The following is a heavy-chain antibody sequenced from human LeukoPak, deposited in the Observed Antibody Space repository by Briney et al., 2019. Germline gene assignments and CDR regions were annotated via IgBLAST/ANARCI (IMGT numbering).Heavy chain of an antibody. Sequence: GRSLRLSCAVSGFIFDDYAMHWVRQAPGKGLEWVSGITWNRDNIAYANSVRGRFTISRDNAKNYLYLQMNSLRVEDTAVYYCARELGSGFHYYSYYAMDVWGRGTTVTVSS. D-gene: IGHD3-10*01. V-gene: IGHV3-9*01. CDR3: ARELGSGFHYYSYYAMDV. CDR2: ITWNRDNI. CDR1: GFIFDDYA. J-gene: IGHJ6*02.